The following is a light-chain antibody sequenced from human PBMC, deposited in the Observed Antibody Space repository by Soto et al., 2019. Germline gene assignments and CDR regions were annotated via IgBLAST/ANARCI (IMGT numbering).Light chain of an antibody. Sequence: AIQVTQSPSSLSASVGDRVTITCRTSQGIRSALGWYQQKPGKVPKLLIYAASALQSGVPSRFSRSGSGRDFTLPISSLQPEDFATYYCLLDYAYFWAFGQGTKVEIK. CDR3: LLDYAYFWA. CDR1: QGIRSA. V-gene: IGKV1-6*01. J-gene: IGKJ1*01. CDR2: AAS.